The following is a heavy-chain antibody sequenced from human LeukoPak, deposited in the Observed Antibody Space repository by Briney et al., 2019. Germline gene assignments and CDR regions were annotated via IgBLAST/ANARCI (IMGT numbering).Heavy chain of an antibody. Sequence: ASVKVSCKASGYTFTSYGISWVRQAPGQGLEWMGWISAYNGNTNYARKLQGRVTMTTDTSTSTAYMELRSLRSDDTAVYYCARALFKWELSGYYFDYWGQGTLVTVSS. CDR1: GYTFTSYG. CDR2: ISAYNGNT. CDR3: ARALFKWELSGYYFDY. D-gene: IGHD1-26*01. V-gene: IGHV1-18*01. J-gene: IGHJ4*02.